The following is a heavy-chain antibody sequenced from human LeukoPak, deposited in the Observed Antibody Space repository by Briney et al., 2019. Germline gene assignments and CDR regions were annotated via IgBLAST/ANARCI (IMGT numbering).Heavy chain of an antibody. CDR2: ISGSGDKT. D-gene: IGHD6-19*01. J-gene: IGHJ4*02. CDR1: GFTFSDYA. Sequence: PGGSLRLSCAASGFTFSDYAMTWVRQAPGKGLEWVSSISGSGDKTYYGDSMKGRLTISRDNVKNTVFLQMNSLRADDTALYYCAKAQAGTYDYWGQGTPVTVSS. CDR3: AKAQAGTYDY. V-gene: IGHV3-23*01.